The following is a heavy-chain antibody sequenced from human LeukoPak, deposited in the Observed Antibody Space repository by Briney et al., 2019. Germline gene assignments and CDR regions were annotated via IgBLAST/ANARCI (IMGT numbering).Heavy chain of an antibody. J-gene: IGHJ6*03. CDR2: IYYSGST. D-gene: IGHD6-13*01. Sequence: PSETLSLTCTVSGGSISSYYWSWIRQPPGKGLAWIGYIYYSGSTNYNPSLQSRVTISVDTSKNQFSLKLSSVTAADTAVYYCAGVPYSSSWAYYYYMDVWGKGTTVTVSS. CDR1: GGSISSYY. V-gene: IGHV4-59*01. CDR3: AGVPYSSSWAYYYYMDV.